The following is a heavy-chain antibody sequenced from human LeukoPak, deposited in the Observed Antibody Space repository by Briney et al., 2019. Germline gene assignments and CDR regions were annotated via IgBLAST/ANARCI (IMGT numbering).Heavy chain of an antibody. J-gene: IGHJ4*02. D-gene: IGHD6-19*01. CDR1: GFTFSSYS. CDR2: ISSSSSYI. CDR3: ARDRISQWLTPLGY. V-gene: IGHV3-21*01. Sequence: GGSLRLSCAASGFTFSSYSMNWVRQAPGKGLEWVSSISSSSSYIYYADLVKGRFTISRDNAKNSLYLQMNSLRAEDTAVYYCARDRISQWLTPLGYWGQGTLVTVSS.